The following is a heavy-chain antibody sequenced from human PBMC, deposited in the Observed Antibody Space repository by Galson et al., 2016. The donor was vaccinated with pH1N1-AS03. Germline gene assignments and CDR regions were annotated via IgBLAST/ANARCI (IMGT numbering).Heavy chain of an antibody. D-gene: IGHD3-16*01. J-gene: IGHJ4*02. Sequence: SLRLSCAASGFSFSAYWMTWVRQAPGKGLEWVANIRQDGRQTSYVDSVRDRFTISRDNAKNSLHLQMNTLRAEDTAVYYCVRDWGAFEDYWGQGNLVTVSS. CDR3: VRDWGAFEDY. V-gene: IGHV3-7*03. CDR1: GFSFSAYW. CDR2: IRQDGRQT.